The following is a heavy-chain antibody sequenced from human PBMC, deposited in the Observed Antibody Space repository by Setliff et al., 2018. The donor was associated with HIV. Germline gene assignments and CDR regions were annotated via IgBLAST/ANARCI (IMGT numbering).Heavy chain of an antibody. CDR2: IYASGST. V-gene: IGHV4-61*05. D-gene: IGHD3-10*01. CDR1: GGSISSSSYY. Sequence: SETLSLTCTVSGGSISSSSYYWGWIRQPPGKGLEWIGYIYASGSTNYNPSLKSRVTISVDTSKNQFSLNLSSVTAADTAVYYCARAHYYGSGFMDVWGRGTTVTVSS. CDR3: ARAHYYGSGFMDV. J-gene: IGHJ6*04.